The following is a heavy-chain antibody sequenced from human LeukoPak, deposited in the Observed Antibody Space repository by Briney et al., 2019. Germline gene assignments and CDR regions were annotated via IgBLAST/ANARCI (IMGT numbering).Heavy chain of an antibody. D-gene: IGHD2/OR15-2a*01. V-gene: IGHV3-48*03. CDR3: AVDVIYESD. CDR1: GFTFSSYE. J-gene: IGHJ4*02. CDR2: ISSRGDII. Sequence: GGSLRLSCAASGFTFSSYEMNWVRQAPGRGLEWVSYISSRGDIIYYVDSVKGRFTISRDNADNSLYLQMNSLRAEDTAIYYCAVDVIYESDWGQGTLVTVSS.